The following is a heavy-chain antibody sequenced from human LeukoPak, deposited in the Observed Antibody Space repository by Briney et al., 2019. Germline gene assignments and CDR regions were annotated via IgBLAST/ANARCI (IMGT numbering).Heavy chain of an antibody. CDR2: IYYSGST. J-gene: IGHJ4*02. V-gene: IGHV4-61*05. CDR3: EGGWLQFRVNY. Sequence: SEILSLTCTVSGVSISSSNSYWGWIRQPPGKGLEWIGYIYYSGSTNYNPSLKSRVTISVDTSKNQFSLKLSSATAADTAVYYCEGGWLQFRVNYWGQGTLVTVSS. D-gene: IGHD5-24*01. CDR1: GVSISSSNSY.